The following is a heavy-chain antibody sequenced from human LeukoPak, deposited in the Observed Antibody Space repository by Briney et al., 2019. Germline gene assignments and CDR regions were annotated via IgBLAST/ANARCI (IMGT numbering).Heavy chain of an antibody. CDR3: AREYANWFDP. Sequence: GGSLRLSCAASGFTFSSYETNWVRQAPGKGLEWVSYISSSGSTIYYADSVKGRFTISRDNAKNSLYLQMNSLRAEDTAVYYCAREYANWFDPWGQGTLVTVSS. V-gene: IGHV3-48*03. J-gene: IGHJ5*02. CDR2: ISSSGSTI. CDR1: GFTFSSYE.